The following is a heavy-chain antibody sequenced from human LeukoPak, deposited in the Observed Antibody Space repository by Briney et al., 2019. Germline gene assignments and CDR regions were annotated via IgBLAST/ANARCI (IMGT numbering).Heavy chain of an antibody. CDR2: IYYSGST. Sequence: SETLSLTCTVSGGSISSSSYYWGWIRQPPGKGLEWIGSIYYSGSTYYNPSLKSRVTISVDTSKNQFSLKLSSVTAADMAVYYCARDIISGSQLDYWGQGTLVTVSS. D-gene: IGHD1-26*01. CDR3: ARDIISGSQLDY. J-gene: IGHJ4*02. CDR1: GGSISSSSYY. V-gene: IGHV4-39*07.